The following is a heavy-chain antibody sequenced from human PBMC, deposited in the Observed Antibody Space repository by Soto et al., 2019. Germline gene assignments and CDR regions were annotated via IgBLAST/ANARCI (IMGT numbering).Heavy chain of an antibody. CDR1: GFSFSTYW. CDR3: AAGSSSKLDY. CDR2: IKSDGSST. V-gene: IGHV3-74*01. D-gene: IGHD6-19*01. Sequence: EVQLVESGGGLVQPGGSLRLSCAASGFSFSTYWMHWVRQVPGKGLVWVSRIKSDGSSTSYADSVKGRVTISRDNAKNTLELQMNTLRAEDTAVYYCAAGSSSKLDYWGQGTLATVSS. J-gene: IGHJ4*02.